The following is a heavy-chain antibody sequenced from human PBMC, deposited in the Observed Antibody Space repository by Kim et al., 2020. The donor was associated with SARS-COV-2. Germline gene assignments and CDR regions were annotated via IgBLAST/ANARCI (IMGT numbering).Heavy chain of an antibody. CDR2: LSFSGGAT. CDR3: AKNEGGVAAGPFDY. V-gene: IGHV3-23*01. CDR1: GFTFRDFA. Sequence: GGSLRLSCAASGFTFRDFAMTWVRQAPGKGLEWVSSLSFSGGATYYADADVKGRFTIYRDDYKDILYLHMDSLGVEDTAIYYWAKNEGGVAAGPFDYWGQGTLVTVSS. J-gene: IGHJ4*02. D-gene: IGHD3-16*01.